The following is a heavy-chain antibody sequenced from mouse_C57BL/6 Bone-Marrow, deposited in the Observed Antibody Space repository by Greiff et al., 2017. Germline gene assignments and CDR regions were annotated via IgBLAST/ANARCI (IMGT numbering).Heavy chain of an antibody. CDR3: SRQAYYYGSSPENFDV. J-gene: IGHJ1*03. CDR2: ISSGGSYT. V-gene: IGHV5-6*01. Sequence: EVQRVESGGDLVKPGGSLKLSCAASGFTFSSYGMSWVRQTPDKRLEWVATISSGGSYTYYPDSVKGRFTISRDNAKNTLYLQMSSLNSEDTSMYYCSRQAYYYGSSPENFDVGGTGTTVTVSS. CDR1: GFTFSSYG. D-gene: IGHD1-1*01.